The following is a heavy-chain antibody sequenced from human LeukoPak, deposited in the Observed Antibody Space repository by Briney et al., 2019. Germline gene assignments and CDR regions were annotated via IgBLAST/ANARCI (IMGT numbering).Heavy chain of an antibody. V-gene: IGHV5-51*01. D-gene: IGHD5-12*01. CDR1: GYNFISNW. Sequence: GESLKISCKGSGYNFISNWIGWVRQMPGKGLECMGIIYPGDSDTIYSPSFQGQVTISADKSISTAYLQWRSLKAPDTAMYYCARVDRRGYSDYTAILPDFWGQGTLVTVSS. CDR2: IYPGDSDT. J-gene: IGHJ4*02. CDR3: ARVDRRGYSDYTAILPDF.